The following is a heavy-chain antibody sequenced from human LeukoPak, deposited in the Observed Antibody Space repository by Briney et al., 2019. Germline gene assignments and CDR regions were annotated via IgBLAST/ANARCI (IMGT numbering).Heavy chain of an antibody. J-gene: IGHJ6*02. CDR2: ISSSSSYI. CDR3: ARHGYCSGGSCPTDV. CDR1: GFTFSSYA. V-gene: IGHV3-21*01. Sequence: GGSLRPSCAASGFTFSSYAMSWVRQAPGKGLEWVSSISSSSSYIYYADSVKGRFTIARDNAKNSLYLQMNSLRAEDTAVYYCARHGYCSGGSCPTDVWGQGTTVTVSS. D-gene: IGHD2-15*01.